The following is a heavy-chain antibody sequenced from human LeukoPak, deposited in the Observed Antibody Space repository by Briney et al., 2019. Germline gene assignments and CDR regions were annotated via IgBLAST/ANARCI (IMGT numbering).Heavy chain of an antibody. Sequence: SETLSLTCTVSGGSFSGYYWSWIRQPPGKGLEWIGEINHSGSTNYNPSLKSRVTISVDTSKNQFSLKLTSVTAADTAVYYCARLEMGRNFFDYWGQGTLVTVSS. CDR3: ARLEMGRNFFDY. J-gene: IGHJ4*02. D-gene: IGHD3-10*01. V-gene: IGHV4-34*01. CDR2: INHSGST. CDR1: GGSFSGYY.